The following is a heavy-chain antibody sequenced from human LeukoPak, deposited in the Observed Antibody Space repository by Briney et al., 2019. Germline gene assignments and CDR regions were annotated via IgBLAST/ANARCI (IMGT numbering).Heavy chain of an antibody. CDR3: ARDSGMVRGTVDY. J-gene: IGHJ4*02. CDR2: INPSGGST. Sequence: GASVKVSCKASGYTFTDYYIHWVRQAPGQGLEWMGIINPSGGSTSYAQKFQGRVTMTRDTSTSTVYMELSSLRSEDTAVYYCARDSGMVRGTVDYWGQGTLVTVYS. D-gene: IGHD3-10*01. V-gene: IGHV1-46*01. CDR1: GYTFTDYY.